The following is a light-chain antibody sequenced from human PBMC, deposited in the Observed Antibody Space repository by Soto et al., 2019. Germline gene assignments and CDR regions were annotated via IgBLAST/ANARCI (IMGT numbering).Light chain of an antibody. V-gene: IGKV3-20*01. J-gene: IGKJ1*01. CDR2: GAS. CDR3: QQYGSSPRT. Sequence: EIVLTQSPGTLSLSPGERATLSCRASQSVRSNFLAWYQQKPGQAPTLLIYGASSRATAIPDRFSGSGSGTDFTLTISRLEPEDFAVYYCQQYGSSPRTFGQGTKV. CDR1: QSVRSNF.